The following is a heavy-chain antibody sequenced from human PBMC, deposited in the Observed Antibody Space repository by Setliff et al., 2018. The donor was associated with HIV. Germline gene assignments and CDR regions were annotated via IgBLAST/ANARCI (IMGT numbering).Heavy chain of an antibody. CDR1: GHTFSNYD. Sequence: ASVKVSCKASGHTFSNYDVIWVRRATGQGLEWMGWMNPNSGDTGYSQKFQGRVIMTRNTSISTAYMELSSLTSADTAVYYCASGKGVRGVIITGGLDVWGTGTTVTVSS. CDR3: ASGKGVRGVIITGGLDV. D-gene: IGHD3-10*01. CDR2: MNPNSGDT. J-gene: IGHJ6*04. V-gene: IGHV1-8*01.